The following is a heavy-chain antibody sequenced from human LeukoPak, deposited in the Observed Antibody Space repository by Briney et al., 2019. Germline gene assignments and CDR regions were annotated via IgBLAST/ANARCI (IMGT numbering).Heavy chain of an antibody. V-gene: IGHV3-30*02. CDR3: AKDLWQAAGTSAFDY. CDR1: GFTFSSYG. CDR2: IRYDGSNK. J-gene: IGHJ4*02. D-gene: IGHD6-13*01. Sequence: GGSLRLSCAASGFTFSSYGMHWVRQAPGKGLEWVAFIRYDGSNKYYADSVKGRFTISRDNSKNTLYLQMNSLRAEDTAVYYCAKDLWQAAGTSAFDYWGQGTLVTVSS.